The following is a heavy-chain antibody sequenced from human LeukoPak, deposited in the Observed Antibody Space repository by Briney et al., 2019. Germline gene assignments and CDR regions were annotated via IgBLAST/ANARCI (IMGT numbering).Heavy chain of an antibody. J-gene: IGHJ6*03. Sequence: GESLKISCKASGYTFTSYGISWVRQAPGQGLEWMGWISAYNGNTNYAQKLQGRVTMTTDTSTSTAYMELRSLRSDDTAVYYCARYGSGSWGSYYMDVWGKGTTVTISS. CDR3: ARYGSGSWGSYYMDV. D-gene: IGHD3-10*01. CDR1: GYTFTSYG. V-gene: IGHV1-18*01. CDR2: ISAYNGNT.